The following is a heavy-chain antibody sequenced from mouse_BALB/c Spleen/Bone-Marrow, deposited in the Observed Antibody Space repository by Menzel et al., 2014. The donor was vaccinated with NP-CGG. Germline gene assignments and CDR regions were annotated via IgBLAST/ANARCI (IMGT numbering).Heavy chain of an antibody. V-gene: IGHV1-7*01. CDR3: APYSHEGVAY. D-gene: IGHD2-12*01. CDR1: GYTFTSYW. CDR2: INTSTGYT. Sequence: VKLMESGAELAKPGASVKMSCKASGYTFTSYWIHWVKQRPGQGLEWIGYINTSTGYTEYNQKFKDKATLTADKSSSTACMQLSSLTSDVSAVYYCAPYSHEGVAYWGQGTLVTVSA. J-gene: IGHJ3*01.